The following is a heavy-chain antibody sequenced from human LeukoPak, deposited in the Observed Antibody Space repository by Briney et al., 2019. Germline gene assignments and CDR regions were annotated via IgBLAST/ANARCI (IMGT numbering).Heavy chain of an antibody. CDR2: IIPIFGTA. Sequence: SVKVSCKASGYTFTNYAISWVRQAPGQGLEWMGGIIPIFGTANYAQKFQGRVTITADESTSTAYMELSSLRSEDTAVYYCLMRVAVPLWGQGTLVTVSS. CDR3: LMRVAVPL. D-gene: IGHD6-19*01. V-gene: IGHV1-69*13. J-gene: IGHJ4*02. CDR1: GYTFTNYA.